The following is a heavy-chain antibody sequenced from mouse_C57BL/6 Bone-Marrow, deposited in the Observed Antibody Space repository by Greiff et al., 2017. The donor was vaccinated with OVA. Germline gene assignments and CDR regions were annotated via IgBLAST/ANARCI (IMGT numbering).Heavy chain of an antibody. CDR2: ISSGSSTI. CDR1: GFTFSDYG. D-gene: IGHD2-3*01. J-gene: IGHJ3*01. Sequence: EVKLVESGGGLVKPGGSLKLSCAASGFTFSDYGMHWVRQAPEKGLEWVAYISSGSSTIYYADTVKGRFTISRDNAKNTLVLQMTSLRSEDTAMYYCARPIYDGYSGGFAYWGQGTLVTVSA. V-gene: IGHV5-17*01. CDR3: ARPIYDGYSGGFAY.